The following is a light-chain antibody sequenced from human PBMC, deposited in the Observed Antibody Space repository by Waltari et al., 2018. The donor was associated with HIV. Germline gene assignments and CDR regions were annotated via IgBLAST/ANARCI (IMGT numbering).Light chain of an antibody. CDR1: SSNIENDN. J-gene: IGLJ1*01. CDR3: VCWDSRLSGYV. Sequence: QSVLTQPHSASGTPGQRVTISCSGSSSNIENDNVYWYQQLTGAAPSLLIYKDTQRPSGVHDRFTGSKSGTSSSLAISGLRSEDEADCYCVCWDSRLSGYVFGSGTKVTVL. V-gene: IGLV1-47*01. CDR2: KDT.